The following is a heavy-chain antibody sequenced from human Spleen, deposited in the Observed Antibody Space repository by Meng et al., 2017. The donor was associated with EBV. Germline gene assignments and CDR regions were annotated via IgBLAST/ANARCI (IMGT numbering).Heavy chain of an antibody. CDR1: GSFFPTYY. CDR3: SRSLGAAGPDY. V-gene: IGHV4-34*01. D-gene: IGHD6-13*01. CDR2: INHMGSA. J-gene: IGHJ4*02. Sequence: QPQQRGACVVNASEARFLPFAFYGSFFPTYYWTGIRQPPGKGLEWIGEINHMGSAHYNPSLKSRLTISVDTSKKQFSLKLSSVTAADTAVYYCSRSLGAAGPDYWGQGTLVTVSS.